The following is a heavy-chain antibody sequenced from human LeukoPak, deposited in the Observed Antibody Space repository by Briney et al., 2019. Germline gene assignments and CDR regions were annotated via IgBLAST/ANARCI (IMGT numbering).Heavy chain of an antibody. J-gene: IGHJ4*02. V-gene: IGHV4-4*07. Sequence: PSETLSLTCTVSGGSISSYYWSWIRQPAGKGLEWVGRIYISGSTNYNPSLKSRVTMSVDTSKNQFSLKLSSVTAADTAVYYCARDRGTWNDDGFDYWGQGTLVTVSS. D-gene: IGHD1-1*01. CDR3: ARDRGTWNDDGFDY. CDR1: GGSISSYY. CDR2: IYISGST.